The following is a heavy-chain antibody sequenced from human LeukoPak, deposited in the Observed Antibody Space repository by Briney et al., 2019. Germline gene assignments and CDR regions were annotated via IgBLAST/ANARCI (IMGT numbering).Heavy chain of an antibody. CDR2: INPNSGGT. Sequence: ASVKVSCKASGYTFTGYDMHWVRQAPGQGLEWMGWINPNSGGTNYAQKFQGRVTMTRDTSISTAYMELSRLRSDDTAVYYCAREARVGSGWLDYWGQGTLVTVSS. V-gene: IGHV1-2*02. CDR3: AREARVGSGWLDY. CDR1: GYTFTGYD. D-gene: IGHD6-19*01. J-gene: IGHJ4*02.